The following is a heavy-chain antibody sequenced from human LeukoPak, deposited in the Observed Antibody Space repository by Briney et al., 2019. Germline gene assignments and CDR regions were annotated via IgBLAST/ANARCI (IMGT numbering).Heavy chain of an antibody. J-gene: IGHJ6*02. V-gene: IGHV4-59*01. Sequence: SETLSLTCTVSGDSISSYYWSWIRQPPGKGLEWIGYIYYSGSTNYNPSLKSRVTISVDTSKNQFSLKLSSVTAADTAVYYCARGLGPNYYYGMDVWGQGTTVTVSS. CDR1: GDSISSYY. CDR3: ARGLGPNYYYGMDV. CDR2: IYYSGST. D-gene: IGHD3-22*01.